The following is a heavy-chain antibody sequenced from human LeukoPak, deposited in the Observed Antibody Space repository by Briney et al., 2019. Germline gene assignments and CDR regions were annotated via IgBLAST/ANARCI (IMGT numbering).Heavy chain of an antibody. J-gene: IGHJ5*02. CDR1: GGSISSSSYY. D-gene: IGHD3-16*01. V-gene: IGHV4-39*01. CDR2: IYYSGST. CDR3: AGQVWVLRGWFDP. Sequence: SETLSLTCTVSGGSISSSSYYWGWIRQPPGKGLEWIGSIYYSGSTYYNPSLKSRVTISVDTSKNQFSLKLSSVTAADTAVYYCAGQVWVLRGWFDPWGQGTLVTVSS.